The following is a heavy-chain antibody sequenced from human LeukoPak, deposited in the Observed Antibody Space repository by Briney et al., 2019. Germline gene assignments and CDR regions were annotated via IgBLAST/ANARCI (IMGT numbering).Heavy chain of an antibody. J-gene: IGHJ4*02. V-gene: IGHV4-59*12. D-gene: IGHD6-13*01. CDR3: ARDAGYSSSWYGRGLDY. Sequence: SETLSLTCTVSGGSISSYYWSWIRQPPGKGLEWIGYIYYSGSTNYNPSLKSRVTMSVDTSKNQFSLKLSSVTAADTAVYYCARDAGYSSSWYGRGLDYWGQGTLVTVSS. CDR2: IYYSGST. CDR1: GGSISSYY.